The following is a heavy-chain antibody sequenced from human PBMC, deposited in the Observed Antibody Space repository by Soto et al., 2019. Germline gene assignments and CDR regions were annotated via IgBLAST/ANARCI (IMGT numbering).Heavy chain of an antibody. J-gene: IGHJ3*02. D-gene: IGHD2-21*01. Sequence: TLSLTCGVSGGSVVSSSWWTWLRQSPGKGLEWIGEIYHAGSPNYNPSFQSRVTILLDKSKNNFSLRLTSVTAADAATYYCARGSSFRGDFDIWGQGTTVTVSS. CDR2: IYHAGSP. CDR1: GGSVVSSSW. CDR3: ARGSSFRGDFDI. V-gene: IGHV4-4*02.